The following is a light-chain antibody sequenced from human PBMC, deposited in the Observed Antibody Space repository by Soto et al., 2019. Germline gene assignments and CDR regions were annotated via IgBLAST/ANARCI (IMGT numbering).Light chain of an antibody. Sequence: EVVMTQSPATLSVSPGERATLSYRASQSVNANLAWYQQKPGQAPRLLIHRASNRATGIPARFSGSGFGTELIPTISSLQSEEFAVYYCHQYNTWLWTFGQGTKVEI. CDR1: QSVNAN. CDR2: RAS. V-gene: IGKV3-15*01. J-gene: IGKJ1*01. CDR3: HQYNTWLWT.